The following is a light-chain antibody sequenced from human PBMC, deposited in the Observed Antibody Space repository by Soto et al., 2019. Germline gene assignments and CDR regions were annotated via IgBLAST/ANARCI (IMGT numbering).Light chain of an antibody. Sequence: DIQMTQSPSTLSASVGDRVTITCRASQSISSWLAWYQQKPGKAPKLLIYDASSLESGVPSRFSGSGSGTEFTLTISSLQPDDFATYYCKQYNSYLYTFGQGTKLELK. CDR2: DAS. CDR1: QSISSW. V-gene: IGKV1-5*01. J-gene: IGKJ2*01. CDR3: KQYNSYLYT.